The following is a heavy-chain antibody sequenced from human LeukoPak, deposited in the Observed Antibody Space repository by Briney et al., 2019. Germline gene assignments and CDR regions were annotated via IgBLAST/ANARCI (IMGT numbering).Heavy chain of an antibody. D-gene: IGHD3-10*01. CDR1: GFTFSSYW. V-gene: IGHV3-7*04. J-gene: IGHJ5*02. CDR3: ARGLRGFDP. Sequence: GGSLRLSCAASGFTFSSYWMSWVRQAPGKGLEWVASINQDGSETYYVDSVKGRFTISRDNAKNSLYLQMTSLRTEDTAVYYCARGLRGFDPWGQGTLVTVSS. CDR2: INQDGSET.